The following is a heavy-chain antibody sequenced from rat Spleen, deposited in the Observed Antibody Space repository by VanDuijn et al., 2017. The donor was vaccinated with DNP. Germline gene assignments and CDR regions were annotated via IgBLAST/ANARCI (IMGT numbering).Heavy chain of an antibody. D-gene: IGHD4-3*01. J-gene: IGHJ1*01. V-gene: IGHV2S12*01. CDR1: GFSLTGYH. Sequence: QVQLKESGPGLVQPSQTLSLSCTVSGFSLTGYHVSWVRQPPGKGLEWIAVISGGGSTYYNSALKSRLSISRDTSKSQVFLKVNSLHTNDTAIYFCAGGTHWYFDFWGPGTMVTVSS. CDR2: ISGGGST. CDR3: AGGTHWYFDF.